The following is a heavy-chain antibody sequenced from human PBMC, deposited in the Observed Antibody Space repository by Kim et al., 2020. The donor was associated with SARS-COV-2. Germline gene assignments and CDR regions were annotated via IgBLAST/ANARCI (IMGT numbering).Heavy chain of an antibody. CDR3: ARKWEP. D-gene: IGHD1-26*01. V-gene: IGHV3-7*01. Sequence: QDGVDRFYVDSVKGRFTISRDHAKKSLYLQMNSLSAEDTAVYYCARKWEPGGQGPLVTVSS. CDR2: QDGVDR. J-gene: IGHJ4*02.